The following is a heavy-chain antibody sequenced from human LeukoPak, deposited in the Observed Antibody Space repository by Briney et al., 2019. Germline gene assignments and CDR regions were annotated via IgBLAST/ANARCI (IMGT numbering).Heavy chain of an antibody. CDR1: EFSVGSNY. Sequence: GGSLRLSCAASEFSVGSNYMTWVRQAPGKGLEWVSLIYSGGSTYYVDSVKGRFTISRDNSKNTLYLQMGSLRAEDMAVYYCARVYGRRYYYYMDVWGKGTTVTVSS. D-gene: IGHD4-17*01. CDR3: ARVYGRRYYYYMDV. CDR2: IYSGGST. J-gene: IGHJ6*03. V-gene: IGHV3-66*01.